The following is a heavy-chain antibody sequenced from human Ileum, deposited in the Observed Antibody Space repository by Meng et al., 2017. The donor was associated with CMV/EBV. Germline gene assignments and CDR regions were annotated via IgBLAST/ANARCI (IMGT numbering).Heavy chain of an antibody. CDR3: ARAHKEQQLVNWFDP. J-gene: IGHJ5*02. D-gene: IGHD6-13*01. CDR2: IYYSGST. CDR1: GGSISSSSYY. Sequence: SGGSISSSSYYWGWIRQPPGKGLEWIGSIYYSGSTYYNPSLKSRVTISVDTSKNQFSLKLSSVTAADTAVYYCARAHKEQQLVNWFDPWGQGTLVTVSS. V-gene: IGHV4-39*07.